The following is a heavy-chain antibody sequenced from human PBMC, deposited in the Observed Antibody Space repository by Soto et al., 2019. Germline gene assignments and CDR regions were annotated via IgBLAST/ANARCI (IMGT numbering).Heavy chain of an antibody. CDR1: GYTFTSYS. V-gene: IGHV1-18*01. CDR3: ARDANSDSSGYYSDY. CDR2: INTSNENT. D-gene: IGHD3-22*01. J-gene: IGHJ4*01. Sequence: GASVKVSCKASGYTFTSYSINWVRQAPGQGLEWMGWINTSNENTKHAQKFQGRVAMTTDTFTSTAYMEVKSLRSDDTSVYYCARDANSDSSGYYSDYWG.